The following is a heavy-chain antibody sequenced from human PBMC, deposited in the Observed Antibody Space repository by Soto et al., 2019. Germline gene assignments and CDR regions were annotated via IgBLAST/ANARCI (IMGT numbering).Heavy chain of an antibody. V-gene: IGHV3-9*01. CDR1: GFTFDDYA. CDR2: ISWNSGSI. Sequence: EVQLVESGGGLVQPGRSLRLSCAASGFTFDDYAMHWVRQAPGKGLEWVSGISWNSGSIGYADSVKGRFTISRDNAKNSLYLQMNSLRAEDTAVYYCAKDARYCSGGSCYSSHYYYGMDVWGQGTTVTVSS. J-gene: IGHJ6*02. CDR3: AKDARYCSGGSCYSSHYYYGMDV. D-gene: IGHD2-15*01.